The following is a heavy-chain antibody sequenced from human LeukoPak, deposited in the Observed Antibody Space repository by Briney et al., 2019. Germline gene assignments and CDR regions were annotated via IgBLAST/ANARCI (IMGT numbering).Heavy chain of an antibody. J-gene: IGHJ4*02. D-gene: IGHD1-1*01. CDR2: ILSSSSIS. CDR3: SKDREPDNRWNFDY. Sequence: GGSLRLSCAASGFTFSGYTMSWVRQAPGKGLEWVSSILSSSSISYYADSVKGRFNISRDNTKNTMYLQLNRLRAEDTALYYISKDREPDNRWNFDYWGQGTLVTVSS. CDR1: GFTFSGYT. V-gene: IGHV3-23*01.